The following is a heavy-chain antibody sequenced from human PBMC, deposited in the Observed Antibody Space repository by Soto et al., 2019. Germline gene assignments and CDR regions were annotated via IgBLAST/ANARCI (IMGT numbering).Heavy chain of an antibody. CDR2: ISGNGGNK. J-gene: IGHJ6*02. CDR3: ARSQNYYYYYGMDV. V-gene: IGHV3-23*01. Sequence: GGSLRLSCAASGFTFSSYAMSWVRQAPGKGLEWVAAISGNGGNKYYADSVKGRFTISRDNSKNTLYLQMNSLRAEDTAVYYCARSQNYYYYYGMDVWGQGTTVTVCS. CDR1: GFTFSSYA.